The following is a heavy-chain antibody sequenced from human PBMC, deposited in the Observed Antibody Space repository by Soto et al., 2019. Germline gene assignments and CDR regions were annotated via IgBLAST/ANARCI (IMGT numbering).Heavy chain of an antibody. CDR3: ARGRYCLTGRCFPNWFDS. V-gene: IGHV4-30-4*01. CDR2: IYKSTTT. Sequence: SETLSLTCSVSGDSISTVDYFWAWIRQPPGQALEYIGYIYKSTTTYYNPSFESRVAISLDTSKSQFSLTVTSVTAADTAVYFCARGRYCLTGRCFPNWFDSWGQGTLVTVPS. CDR1: GDSISTVDYF. J-gene: IGHJ5*01. D-gene: IGHD2-15*01.